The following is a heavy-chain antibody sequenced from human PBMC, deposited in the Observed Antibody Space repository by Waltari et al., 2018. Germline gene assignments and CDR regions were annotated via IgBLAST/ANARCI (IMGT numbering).Heavy chain of an antibody. V-gene: IGHV4-38-2*02. D-gene: IGHD2-21*01. CDR1: GYSISSGYY. CDR2: IYHSGRT. J-gene: IGHJ3*02. CDR3: AGWVLADCGGDCYLAAFDI. Sequence: QVQLQESGPGLVKPSETLSLTCTVSGYSISSGYYWGWIRQPPGKGLEWIGSIYHSGRTYYNPSLKSRVTISVDTSKNQFSLKRSSVTAADTAVYYCAGWVLADCGGDCYLAAFDIWGQGTMVTVSS.